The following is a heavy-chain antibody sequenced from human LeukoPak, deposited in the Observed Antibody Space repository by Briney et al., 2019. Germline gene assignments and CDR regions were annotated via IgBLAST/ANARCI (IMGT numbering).Heavy chain of an antibody. CDR1: GFTFSSYG. D-gene: IGHD6-19*01. Sequence: GGSLRLSCAASGFTFSSYGMHWVRQAPGKVLEWVAVISYDGSNKYYADSVKGRFTISRDNSKNTLYLQMNSLGVEDTAIYYCARDSGWTFDSWGQGTLVTVSS. V-gene: IGHV3-30*03. J-gene: IGHJ4*02. CDR2: ISYDGSNK. CDR3: ARDSGWTFDS.